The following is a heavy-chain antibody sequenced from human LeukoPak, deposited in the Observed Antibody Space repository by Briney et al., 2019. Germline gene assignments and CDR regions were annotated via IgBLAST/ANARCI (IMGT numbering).Heavy chain of an antibody. J-gene: IGHJ4*02. D-gene: IGHD3-3*01. CDR2: IVSSSSYI. CDR3: AVDFWSGHDY. Sequence: GGSLRLSCAASGFTFSSYNMHWVRQAPGRGLEWVSFIVSSSSYIQYADSVRGRVTISRDNAKNSLYLQMNSLRAEDTALYYCAVDFWSGHDYWGQGTLVTVSS. V-gene: IGHV3-21*05. CDR1: GFTFSSYN.